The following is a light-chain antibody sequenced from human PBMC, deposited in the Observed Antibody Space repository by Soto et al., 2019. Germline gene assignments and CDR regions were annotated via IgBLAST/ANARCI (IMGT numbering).Light chain of an antibody. J-gene: IGLJ2*01. CDR3: CSYAGSSTFVV. Sequence: QAVVTQPASMSGTPGQSITISCTGTSSDVGSYNLVSWYQQHPGKAPKLMIYEGSKRPSGVSNRFSGSKSGNTASLTISGLQAEDEADYYSCSYAGSSTFVVFGGGTKLT. V-gene: IGLV2-23*03. CDR1: SSDVGSYNL. CDR2: EGS.